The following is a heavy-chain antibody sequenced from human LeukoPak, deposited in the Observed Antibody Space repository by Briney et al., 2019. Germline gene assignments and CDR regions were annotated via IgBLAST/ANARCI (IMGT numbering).Heavy chain of an antibody. D-gene: IGHD2-15*01. V-gene: IGHV3-74*01. Sequence: PGGSLRLSCAASGLTFNRYWMHWVRQAPGKGLVWVSLITSDGSITTYADSVKGRFTISRDNAKNTMYLQMNSLRAEDTSVYYCASYCISRRCDSVFDYWGQGTLVTVSS. J-gene: IGHJ4*02. CDR1: GLTFNRYW. CDR2: ITSDGSIT. CDR3: ASYCISRRCDSVFDY.